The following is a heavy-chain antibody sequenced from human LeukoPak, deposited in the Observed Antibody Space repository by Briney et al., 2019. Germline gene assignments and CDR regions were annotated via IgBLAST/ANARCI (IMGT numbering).Heavy chain of an antibody. Sequence: GGTLRLSCAASGFTFSSYGMSWVRQAPGKGLEWVSRINTDGSSTSYADSVKGRFTISRDNSKNTLYLQLNSVRAEDTAIYYCAKAGPVVRGFIGYYWGQGTLVTVSS. V-gene: IGHV3-23*01. CDR1: GFTFSSYG. J-gene: IGHJ4*02. CDR2: INTDGSST. CDR3: AKAGPVVRGFIGYY. D-gene: IGHD3-10*01.